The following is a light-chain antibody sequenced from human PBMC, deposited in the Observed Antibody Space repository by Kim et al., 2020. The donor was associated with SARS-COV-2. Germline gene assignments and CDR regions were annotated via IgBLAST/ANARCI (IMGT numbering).Light chain of an antibody. V-gene: IGKV3-15*01. CDR2: GAS. CDR3: QQYNDWLTWT. J-gene: IGKJ1*01. CDR1: QRVGSN. Sequence: SPRESAARSARAGQRVGSNLAGYQQKPGQAPRLLIYGASSRATDIPARFSGSGSGTEFTLTISSLQSEDFAVYYCQQYNDWLTWTFGQGTKLEI.